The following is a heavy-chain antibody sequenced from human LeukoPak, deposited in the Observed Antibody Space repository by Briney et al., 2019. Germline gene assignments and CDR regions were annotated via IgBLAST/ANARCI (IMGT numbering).Heavy chain of an antibody. CDR1: GFTFSNYG. D-gene: IGHD3-10*01. CDR3: AKKAFDSGNYHWFDS. V-gene: IGHV3-30*18. J-gene: IGHJ5*01. CDR2: ISYDGSNK. Sequence: GGSLRLSCAASGFTFSNYGMHWVRQAPGKGLEWVAFISYDGSNKYYADSVKGRFTISRDNSKNTMSLQMNSLRAEDTAVYYCAKKAFDSGNYHWFDSWGQGTLVTVSS.